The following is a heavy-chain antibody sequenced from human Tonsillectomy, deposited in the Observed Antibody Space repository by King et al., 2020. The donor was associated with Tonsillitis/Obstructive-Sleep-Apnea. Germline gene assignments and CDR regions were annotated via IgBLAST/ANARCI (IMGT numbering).Heavy chain of an antibody. Sequence: VQLVESGGGVVQPGGSLRLSCAASGFTFSSYGMHWVRQAPGKGLEWVAVIWYDGSNKYYEDSVKGRFTISRDNSKNTLYLQMNSLRAEDTAVYYCARDRAYIWGSYRFYFDYWGQGTLVTVSS. D-gene: IGHD3-16*02. CDR2: IWYDGSNK. V-gene: IGHV3-33*01. J-gene: IGHJ4*02. CDR1: GFTFSSYG. CDR3: ARDRAYIWGSYRFYFDY.